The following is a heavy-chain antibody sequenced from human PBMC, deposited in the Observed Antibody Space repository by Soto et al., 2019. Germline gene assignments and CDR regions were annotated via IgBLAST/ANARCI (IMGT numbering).Heavy chain of an antibody. J-gene: IGHJ4*02. CDR2: IHYNGNT. Sequence: SETLSLTCTVSGGSISSYYWSWIRQPPGKGLEWIGNIHYNGNTKYNPSLKSRVSMSVDTSKNQFSLRLISVTAADTAKYFCAREGNLGRWLQPLDFWGQGTPVTVSS. CDR3: AREGNLGRWLQPLDF. V-gene: IGHV4-59*01. D-gene: IGHD5-12*01. CDR1: GGSISSYY.